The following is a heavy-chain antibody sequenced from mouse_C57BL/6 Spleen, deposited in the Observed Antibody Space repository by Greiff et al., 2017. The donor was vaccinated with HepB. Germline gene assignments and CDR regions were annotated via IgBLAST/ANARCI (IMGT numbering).Heavy chain of an antibody. CDR1: GYTFTDYY. J-gene: IGHJ3*01. Sequence: EVQLQQSGPELVKPGASVKISCKASGYTFTDYYMNWVKQSHGKSLEWLGDINPNNGGTSYNQKFKGKATLTVDKSSSTAYMELRSLTSEDSAVYHCASYPSWFAYWGQGTLVTVSA. CDR3: ASYPSWFAY. CDR2: INPNNGGT. V-gene: IGHV1-26*01.